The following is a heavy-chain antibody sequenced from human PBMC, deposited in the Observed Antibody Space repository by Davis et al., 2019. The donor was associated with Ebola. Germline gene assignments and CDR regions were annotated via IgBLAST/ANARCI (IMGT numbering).Heavy chain of an antibody. D-gene: IGHD6-19*01. Sequence: AASVKVSCKASGYSLPTSEMHWVRQAPGQGLEWMGGINAGNGATEYSQGFQGRLTITRDTSANTAFMELTSLRSEDTAVYFCARLHGVAGTGGFDYWGQGTRVTVSS. V-gene: IGHV1-3*01. J-gene: IGHJ4*02. CDR2: INAGNGAT. CDR3: ARLHGVAGTGGFDY. CDR1: GYSLPTSE.